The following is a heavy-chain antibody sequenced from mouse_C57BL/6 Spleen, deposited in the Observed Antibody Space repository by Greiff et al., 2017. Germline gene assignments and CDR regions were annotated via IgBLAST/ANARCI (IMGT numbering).Heavy chain of an antibody. CDR2: IYPGDGDT. J-gene: IGHJ4*01. CDR3: ARYITTVVATADYYAMDY. D-gene: IGHD1-1*01. V-gene: IGHV1-82*01. CDR1: GYAFSSSW. Sequence: QVQLQQSGPELVKPGASVKISCKASGYAFSSSWMNWVKQRPGKGLEWIGRIYPGDGDTNYNGKFKGKATLTADKSSSTAYMQLSSLTSEDSAVYFCARYITTVVATADYYAMDYWGQGTSVTVSS.